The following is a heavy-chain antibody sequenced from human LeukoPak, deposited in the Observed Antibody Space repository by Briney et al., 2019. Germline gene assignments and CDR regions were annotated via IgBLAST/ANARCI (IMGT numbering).Heavy chain of an antibody. J-gene: IGHJ4*02. CDR2: INPNSGGT. Sequence: ASVKVSCKASGYTFTGYYLHWVRQAPGRGLEWMAWINPNSGGTNYAQKFQGRVTMTRDTSISTAYMEVSRLKSDDTAVYYCARGMDIVADYWGQGTLVTVSS. CDR3: ARGMDIVADY. CDR1: GYTFTGYY. V-gene: IGHV1-2*02. D-gene: IGHD5-12*01.